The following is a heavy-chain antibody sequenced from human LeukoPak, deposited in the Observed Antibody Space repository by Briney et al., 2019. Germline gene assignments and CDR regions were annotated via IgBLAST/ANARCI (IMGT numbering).Heavy chain of an antibody. CDR2: ISGSGGNT. D-gene: IGHD6-6*01. CDR1: GFTFSSYV. J-gene: IGHJ4*02. CDR3: AKDLVAARPGGVDY. V-gene: IGHV3-23*01. Sequence: PGGSLRLSCAASGFTFSSYVMSWVRQAPGKGLEWVSAISGSGGNTYYADSVKGRFTISRDNSKNTLYLQMNSLRAEDTAVYYCAKDLVAARPGGVDYWGQGTLVTVSS.